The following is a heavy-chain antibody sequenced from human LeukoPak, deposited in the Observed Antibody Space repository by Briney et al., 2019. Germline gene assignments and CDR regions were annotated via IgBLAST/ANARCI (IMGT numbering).Heavy chain of an antibody. CDR2: IIPIFGTA. J-gene: IGHJ3*02. Sequence: ASVKVSCKASGGTFSSYAISWVRQAPGQRLEWMGGIIPIFGTANYAQKFQGRVTITTDESTSTAYMELSSLRSEDTAVYYCAGSIWVGAFDIWGQGTMVTVSS. D-gene: IGHD2-15*01. V-gene: IGHV1-69*05. CDR1: GGTFSSYA. CDR3: AGSIWVGAFDI.